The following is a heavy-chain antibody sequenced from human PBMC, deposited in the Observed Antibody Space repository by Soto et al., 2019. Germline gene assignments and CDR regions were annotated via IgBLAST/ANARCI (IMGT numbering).Heavy chain of an antibody. Sequence: QVQLQESGPGLVKPSETLSLTCTVSGGSISSYYWSWIRQPPGKGLEWIGYIYYSGSTNYNPSLKSRVTISVDTSKNQFSLKLSSVTAADTAVYYCARVRPLWLSRMDVWRQGTTVTVSS. D-gene: IGHD2-21*01. J-gene: IGHJ6*02. CDR2: IYYSGST. V-gene: IGHV4-59*01. CDR1: GGSISSYY. CDR3: ARVRPLWLSRMDV.